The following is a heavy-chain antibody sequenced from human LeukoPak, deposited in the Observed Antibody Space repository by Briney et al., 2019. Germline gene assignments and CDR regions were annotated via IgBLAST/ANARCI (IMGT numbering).Heavy chain of an antibody. CDR3: AKESVYCSSTSCYDIDY. J-gene: IGHJ4*02. Sequence: GGSLRLSCAASGFTFSSYGMHWVRQAPGKGLEWVALIRYDGSNKYYADSVKGRFTISRDNSKNTLYLQMNSLRAEDTAVYYCAKESVYCSSTSCYDIDYWGQGTLVTVSS. V-gene: IGHV3-30*02. CDR2: IRYDGSNK. CDR1: GFTFSSYG. D-gene: IGHD2-2*01.